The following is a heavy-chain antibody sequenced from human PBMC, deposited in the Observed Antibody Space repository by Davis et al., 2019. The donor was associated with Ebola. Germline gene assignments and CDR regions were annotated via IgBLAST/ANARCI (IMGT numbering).Heavy chain of an antibody. CDR2: INHSGST. CDR1: GGSFSGYY. Sequence: MPGGSLRLSCAVYGGSFSGYYWSWIRQPPGKGLEWIGEINHSGSTNYNPSLKSRVTISVDTSKNQFSLKLSSVTAADTAVYYCARVGFQRWLQLSGWGQGTLVTVSS. CDR3: ARVGFQRWLQLSG. D-gene: IGHD5-24*01. V-gene: IGHV4-34*01. J-gene: IGHJ4*02.